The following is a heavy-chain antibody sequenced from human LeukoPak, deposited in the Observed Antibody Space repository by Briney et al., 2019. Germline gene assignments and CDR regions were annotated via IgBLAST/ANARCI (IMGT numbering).Heavy chain of an antibody. D-gene: IGHD3-22*01. Sequence: TSETLSLTCAVYGGSFSGYYWSWIRQPPGKGLEWIGEINHSGSTNYNPSLKSRVTISVDTSKNQFSLKLSSVTAADTAAYYCARHRQNYYYDSSGPAGGWFDPWGQGTLVTVSS. V-gene: IGHV4-34*01. CDR2: INHSGST. J-gene: IGHJ5*02. CDR1: GGSFSGYY. CDR3: ARHRQNYYYDSSGPAGGWFDP.